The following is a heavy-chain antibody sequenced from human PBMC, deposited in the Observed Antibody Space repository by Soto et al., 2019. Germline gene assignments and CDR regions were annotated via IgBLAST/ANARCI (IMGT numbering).Heavy chain of an antibody. Sequence: QVQLVESGGGVVQPGRSLRLSCAASGFTFSSYAMHWVRQAPGKGLEWVAVISYDGSNKYYADSVKGRFTISRDNSKNTLYLQMNSLRAEDTAVYYCARDGGYCSGGSGYVFGWFDPWGQGTLVTVSS. J-gene: IGHJ5*02. CDR2: ISYDGSNK. V-gene: IGHV3-30-3*01. CDR3: ARDGGYCSGGSGYVFGWFDP. CDR1: GFTFSSYA. D-gene: IGHD2-15*01.